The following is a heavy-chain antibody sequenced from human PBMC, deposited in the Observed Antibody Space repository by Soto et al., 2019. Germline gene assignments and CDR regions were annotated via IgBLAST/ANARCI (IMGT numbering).Heavy chain of an antibody. V-gene: IGHV2-5*02. CDR1: GFSLATSGVG. D-gene: IGHD3-3*01. CDR3: SRYDFWSAYFNY. Sequence: QITLKESGPTLVKPTQTLTLTCTFSGFSLATSGVGVCWIRQPPGKALQWLALIYWDDDKRYSPSLKSRLTISQCTSTNQVVLTMTNMDPVDTATYFCSRYDFWSAYFNYWGQGTLVTVSS. J-gene: IGHJ4*02. CDR2: IYWDDDK.